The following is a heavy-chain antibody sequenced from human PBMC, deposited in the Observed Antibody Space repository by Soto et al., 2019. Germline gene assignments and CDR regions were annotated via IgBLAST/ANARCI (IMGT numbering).Heavy chain of an antibody. V-gene: IGHV4-31*03. CDR2: IYYSGST. D-gene: IGHD3-16*01. CDR1: GGSISSGGYY. Sequence: SETLSLTCTVSGGSISSGGYYWSWIRQHPGKGLEWIGYIYYSGSTYYNPSLKSRVTISVDTSKNQFSLKLSSVTAADTAVYYCARTLGATYYYYGMDVWGQGTTVTVSS. J-gene: IGHJ6*02. CDR3: ARTLGATYYYYGMDV.